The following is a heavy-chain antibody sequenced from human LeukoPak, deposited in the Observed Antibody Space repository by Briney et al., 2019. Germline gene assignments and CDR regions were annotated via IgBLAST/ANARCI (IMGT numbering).Heavy chain of an antibody. V-gene: IGHV3-74*01. CDR1: GFTFSSYW. D-gene: IGHD1-26*01. CDR3: AKYSGEIVGATLGAFDI. Sequence: GGSLRLSCAASGFTFSSYWMHWVRQAPGKGLVWVSRINSDGSSTSYADSVKGRFTISRDNSKNTLYLQMNSLRAEDTAVYYCAKYSGEIVGATLGAFDIWGQGTMVTVSS. J-gene: IGHJ3*02. CDR2: INSDGSST.